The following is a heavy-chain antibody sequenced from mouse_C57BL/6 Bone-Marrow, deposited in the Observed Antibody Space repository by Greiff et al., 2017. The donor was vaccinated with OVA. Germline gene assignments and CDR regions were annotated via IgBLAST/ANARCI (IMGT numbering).Heavy chain of an antibody. CDR3: ARGGTTVVEGNWYFDV. V-gene: IGHV2-9-1*01. Sequence: VQLQESGPGLVAPSQSLSITCTVSGFSLTSYAISWVRQPPGKGLEWLGVIWTGGGTNYNSALNSRLSISKDNSKSQVFLKMNSLQTDDTARYYGARGGTTVVEGNWYFDVWGTGTTVTVSS. J-gene: IGHJ1*03. CDR1: GFSLTSYA. D-gene: IGHD1-1*01. CDR2: IWTGGGT.